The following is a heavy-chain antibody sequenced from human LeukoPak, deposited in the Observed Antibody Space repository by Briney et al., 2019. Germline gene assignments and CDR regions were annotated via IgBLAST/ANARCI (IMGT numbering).Heavy chain of an antibody. V-gene: IGHV4-39*01. CDR2: IYYSGST. D-gene: IGHD3-22*01. Sequence: SETLSLTCTVSGGSISSSSYYWGWIRQPPGKGLEWIGSIYYSGSTYYNPSLKSRVTISVDTSKNQFSLKLSSVTAAATAVYYCARNDYYDSSLFDYWGQGTLVTVSS. J-gene: IGHJ4*02. CDR1: GGSISSSSYY. CDR3: ARNDYYDSSLFDY.